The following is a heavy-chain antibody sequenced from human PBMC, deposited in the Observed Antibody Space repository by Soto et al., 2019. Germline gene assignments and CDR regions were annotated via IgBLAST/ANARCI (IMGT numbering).Heavy chain of an antibody. V-gene: IGHV4-39*01. D-gene: IGHD3-3*01. J-gene: IGHJ4*02. CDR2: IYYSGST. CDR3: SGISPIFGVVMTFDY. CDR1: GGSISSSSYY. Sequence: SETLSLTCTVSGGSISSSSYYWGWIRQPPGKGLEWIGSIYYSGSTYYNPSLKDRVTISVDTSKNQFSLKLSSVTAADTAVYYCSGISPIFGVVMTFDYWGQGTLVTVSS.